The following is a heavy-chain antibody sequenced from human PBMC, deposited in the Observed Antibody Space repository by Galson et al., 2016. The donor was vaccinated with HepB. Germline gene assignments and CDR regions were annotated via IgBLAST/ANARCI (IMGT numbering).Heavy chain of an antibody. V-gene: IGHV3-23*01. Sequence: SLRLSCAASGFTFSTYAMSWVRQAPGKGLEWVSGISGSSEAIYYADSVKSRFTIPRDNSKNALYLQMNSLRAEDTAVYYCATRLRAPANWGQGAQVTVSS. D-gene: IGHD1-26*01. CDR3: ATRLRAPAN. J-gene: IGHJ4*02. CDR1: GFTFSTYA. CDR2: ISGSSEAI.